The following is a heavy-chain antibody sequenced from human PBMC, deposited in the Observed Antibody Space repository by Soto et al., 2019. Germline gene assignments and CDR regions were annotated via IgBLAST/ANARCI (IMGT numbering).Heavy chain of an antibody. V-gene: IGHV1-18*04. Sequence: GAPVKVSCKASGYTFTSYGVSWVRQAPGQGLEWMGWISAYNGNTNYAQKFQDRVTMTTDTSASTGYMELRSLRSDDTAVYYCARKLGYELSNYGRDVWGQVTPCTVS. CDR3: ARKLGYELSNYGRDV. CDR1: GYTFTSYG. D-gene: IGHD3-16*02. CDR2: ISAYNGNT. J-gene: IGHJ6*02.